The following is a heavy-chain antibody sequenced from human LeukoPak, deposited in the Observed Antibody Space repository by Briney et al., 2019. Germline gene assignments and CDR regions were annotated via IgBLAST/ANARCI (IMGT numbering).Heavy chain of an antibody. D-gene: IGHD5-24*01. CDR3: ARGGRWLRLIAFDI. CDR1: GGSFSGYY. V-gene: IGHV4-34*01. J-gene: IGHJ3*02. CDR2: INHSGST. Sequence: SETLSLTCAVYGGSFSGYYWSWIRQPPGKGLEWIGEINHSGSTSYNPSLKSRVTISVDTSKNQFSLKLSSVTAADTAVYYCARGGRWLRLIAFDIWGEGTMVTVSS.